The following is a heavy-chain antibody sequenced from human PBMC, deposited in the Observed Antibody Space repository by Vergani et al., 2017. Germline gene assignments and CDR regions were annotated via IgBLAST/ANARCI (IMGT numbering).Heavy chain of an antibody. Sequence: EVQLLESGGNLIQPGGSLRLSCGASGFTFSSYAMTWVRLAPGKGLQWVSTLSASDRRTHYADSVKGRFTISRDNSKNTLFLHMNSLRPEDTAVYYCAKVGRSEVAGTFGAFDIWGQGTMVTVSS. CDR3: AKVGRSEVAGTFGAFDI. CDR2: LSASDRRT. D-gene: IGHD6-19*01. CDR1: GFTFSSYA. V-gene: IGHV3-23*01. J-gene: IGHJ3*02.